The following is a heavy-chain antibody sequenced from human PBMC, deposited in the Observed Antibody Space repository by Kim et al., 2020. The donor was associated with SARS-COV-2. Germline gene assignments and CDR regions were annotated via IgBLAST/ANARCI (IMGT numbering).Heavy chain of an antibody. CDR1: GFTFTSSA. D-gene: IGHD6-19*01. CDR2: IVVGSGNT. V-gene: IGHV1-58*01. Sequence: SVKVSCKASGFTFTSSAVQWVRQARGQRLEWIGWIVVGSGNTNYAQKFQERVTITRDMSTSTAYMELSSLRSEDTAVYYCAAVSFFASGWDEGDDYWGQGTLVTVSS. CDR3: AAVSFFASGWDEGDDY. J-gene: IGHJ4*02.